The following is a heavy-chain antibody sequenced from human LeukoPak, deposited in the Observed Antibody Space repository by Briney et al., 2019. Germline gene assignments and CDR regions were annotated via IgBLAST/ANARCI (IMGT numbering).Heavy chain of an antibody. J-gene: IGHJ4*02. CDR1: GGSISRYY. D-gene: IGHD3-22*01. CDR2: IYDNGGT. Sequence: TSQTLSLTCIVDGGSISRYYWSWIRQPPGKVLEWIGYIYDNGGTNYNPSVKSRVTISIDTSKNQFSLKLSSVTAADMAIYYCARDNGSGYYYDYWGQGTLVTVSS. CDR3: ARDNGSGYYYDY. V-gene: IGHV4-59*01.